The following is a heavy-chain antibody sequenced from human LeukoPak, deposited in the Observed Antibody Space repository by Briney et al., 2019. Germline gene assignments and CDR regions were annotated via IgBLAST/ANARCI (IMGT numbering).Heavy chain of an antibody. J-gene: IGHJ4*02. D-gene: IGHD6-19*01. CDR1: GFTASSNY. V-gene: IGHV3-11*01. Sequence: PGGSLRLSCAASGFTASSNYMSWIRQAPGKGLEWVSYISSSGSTIYYADSVKGRFTISRDNAKNSLYLQMNSLRAEDTAVYYCARDSRQWLERFNEFDYWGQGTLVTVSS. CDR3: ARDSRQWLERFNEFDY. CDR2: ISSSGSTI.